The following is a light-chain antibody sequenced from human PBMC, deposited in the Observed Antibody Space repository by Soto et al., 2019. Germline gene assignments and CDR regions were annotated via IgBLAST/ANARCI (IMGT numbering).Light chain of an antibody. CDR3: QLYGTSALFT. CDR1: QSVNSRY. Sequence: EIVLTQSPGTLSLSPGEGATLSCRASQSVNSRYLAWYQQKPGQAPRLLIYGASSRATDIPDRFSGSGSGTDFTLTISRLEPEDFAVYHCQLYGTSALFTFGPGTKLEIK. V-gene: IGKV3-20*01. J-gene: IGKJ3*01. CDR2: GAS.